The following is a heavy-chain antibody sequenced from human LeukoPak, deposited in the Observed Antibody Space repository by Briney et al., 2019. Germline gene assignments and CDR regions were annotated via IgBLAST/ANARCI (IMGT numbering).Heavy chain of an antibody. CDR1: GYTFTCYY. J-gene: IGHJ4*02. V-gene: IGHV1-2*02. CDR2: INPNSGGT. D-gene: IGHD1-1*01. CDR3: ARGNWNVRGFDY. Sequence: ASVKVSCKASGYTFTCYYMHWVRQAPGQGLEWMGWINPNSGGTNYAQKFQGRVTMTRDTSISTAYMELSRLRSDDTAVYYCARGNWNVRGFDYWGQGTLVTVSS.